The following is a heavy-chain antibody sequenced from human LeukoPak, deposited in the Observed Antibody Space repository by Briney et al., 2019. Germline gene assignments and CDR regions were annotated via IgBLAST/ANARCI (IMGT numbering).Heavy chain of an antibody. V-gene: IGHV3-74*01. J-gene: IGHJ4*02. CDR1: GFNFVNTW. D-gene: IGHD1-7*01. CDR2: IKNDGSGI. Sequence: GGSLRLSCAASGFNFVNTWMHWVRQAPGKGLVWVARIKNDGSGIIYADSVEGRFTISRDNSKNTLFLQMNNLRVEDMAVLYCAKDWNWAIDYWGQGTLVTVSS. CDR3: AKDWNWAIDY.